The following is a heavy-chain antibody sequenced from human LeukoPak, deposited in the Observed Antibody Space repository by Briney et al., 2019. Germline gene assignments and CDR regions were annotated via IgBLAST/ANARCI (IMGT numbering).Heavy chain of an antibody. CDR2: FDPEDGET. V-gene: IGHV1-24*01. CDR1: GYTLTELS. Sequence: GASVKVSCKVSGYTLTELSMHWVRQAPGKGLEWMGGFDPEDGETIYAQKFQGRVTMTEDTSTDTAYMELSSLRSEDTAAYFCAKDRGFQPDAFDIWGQGTMVTVSS. CDR3: AKDRGFQPDAFDI. D-gene: IGHD2-2*01. J-gene: IGHJ3*02.